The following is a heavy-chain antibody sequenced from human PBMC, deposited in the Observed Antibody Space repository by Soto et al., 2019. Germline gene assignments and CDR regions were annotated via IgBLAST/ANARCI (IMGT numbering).Heavy chain of an antibody. Sequence: GGSLRLSCAASGFTFSSYWMSWVRQAPGKGPEWVANIKRDGSEKYYVDSVKGRFTISRDSAENSLYLQMNSLRAEDTAVYYCERVVGAPNWFDPWGQGTLVTVSS. J-gene: IGHJ5*02. CDR1: GFTFSSYW. D-gene: IGHD1-26*01. V-gene: IGHV3-7*04. CDR2: IKRDGSEK. CDR3: ERVVGAPNWFDP.